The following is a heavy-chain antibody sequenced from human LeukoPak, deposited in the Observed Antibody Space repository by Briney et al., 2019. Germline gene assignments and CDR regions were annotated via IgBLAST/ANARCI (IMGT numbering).Heavy chain of an antibody. CDR3: ARHDTSGYYYPY. D-gene: IGHD3-22*01. CDR2: IYYSGST. Sequence: SETLSLTCTVSGGSISSSGYYWGWIRRPPGKGLDWIGSIYYSGSTYYNPSLKSRVTISVDTSKNQFSLKLSSVTAADTAVYYCARHDTSGYYYPYWGQGTLVTVSS. V-gene: IGHV4-39*01. CDR1: GGSISSSGYY. J-gene: IGHJ4*02.